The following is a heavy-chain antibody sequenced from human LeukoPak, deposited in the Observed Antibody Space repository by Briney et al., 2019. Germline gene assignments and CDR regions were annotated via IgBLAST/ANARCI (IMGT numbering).Heavy chain of an antibody. D-gene: IGHD3-22*01. CDR2: ISYRGLL. Sequence: PSETLSLTCTVSSGSISSSGYFWGGIRLPPGKGLEGIGTISYRGLLYYNPSLKSRVTISVDTSRNQFSLRLTSVTAADTGVYYCAPAPNHYDSSGFDRWGLGTLVSVSS. CDR3: APAPNHYDSSGFDR. V-gene: IGHV4-39*01. J-gene: IGHJ4*02. CDR1: SGSISSSGYF.